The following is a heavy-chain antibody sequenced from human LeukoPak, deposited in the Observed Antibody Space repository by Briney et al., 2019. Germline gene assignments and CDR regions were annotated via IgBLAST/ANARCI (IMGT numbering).Heavy chain of an antibody. J-gene: IGHJ4*02. D-gene: IGHD6-13*01. CDR2: INPSGGST. CDR3: ARFTAAGLDY. Sequence: ASVTVSCKASGYTFTGYYMHWVRQAPGQGLEWMGIINPSGGSTSYAQKFQGRVTMTRDTSTSTVYMELSSLRSEDTAVYYCARFTAAGLDYWGQGTLVTVSS. CDR1: GYTFTGYY. V-gene: IGHV1-46*01.